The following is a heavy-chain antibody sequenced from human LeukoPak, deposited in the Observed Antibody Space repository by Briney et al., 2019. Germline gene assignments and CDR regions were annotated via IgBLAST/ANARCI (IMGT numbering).Heavy chain of an antibody. CDR1: GFTFSSYA. D-gene: IGHD6-6*01. V-gene: IGHV3-30*04. J-gene: IGHJ5*02. CDR2: ISYDGSNK. Sequence: GESLRLSCAASGFTFSSYAMHWVRQAPGKGLEWVTFISYDGSNKNYADSVKGRFTISRDNFKNTLYLQMNSLRVQDTAVYYCATDMRGGSSSSPAWGQGTLVTVSS. CDR3: ATDMRGGSSSSPA.